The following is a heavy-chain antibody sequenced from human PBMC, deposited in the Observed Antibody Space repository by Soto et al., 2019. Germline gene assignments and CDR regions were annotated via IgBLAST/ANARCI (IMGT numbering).Heavy chain of an antibody. CDR2: INPNSGGT. J-gene: IGHJ3*02. CDR1: GYTFTGYC. CDR3: AVLRGQQQMVRAFDI. V-gene: IGHV1-2*04. Sequence: AASVEVSCKASGYTFTGYCMHWVRQAPGQGLEWMGWINPNSGGTNYAQKFQGWVTMTRDTSISTAYMELSRLRSDDTAVYYCAVLRGQQQMVRAFDIWGQGTMVTVSS. D-gene: IGHD6-13*01.